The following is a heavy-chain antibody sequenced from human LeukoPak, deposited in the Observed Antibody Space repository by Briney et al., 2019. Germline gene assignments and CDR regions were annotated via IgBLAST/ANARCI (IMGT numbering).Heavy chain of an antibody. CDR1: SGSFSGYY. D-gene: IGHD3-3*01. V-gene: IGHV4-34*01. Sequence: PSETLSLTCAVYSGSFSGYYWSWIRQPPGKGLEWIGEINHSGSTNYNPSLKSRVTISVDTPKTQFSLKLSSVTAADTAVYYCAREVFWSVLGAFDIWGQGTMVTVSS. CDR3: AREVFWSVLGAFDI. CDR2: INHSGST. J-gene: IGHJ3*02.